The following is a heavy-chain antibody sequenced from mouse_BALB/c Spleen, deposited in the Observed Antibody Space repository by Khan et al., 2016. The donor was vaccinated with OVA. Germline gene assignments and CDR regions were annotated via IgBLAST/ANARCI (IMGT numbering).Heavy chain of an antibody. J-gene: IGHJ4*01. D-gene: IGHD1-2*01. CDR3: ASSYTTTASLYAMDY. V-gene: IGHV1S137*01. Sequence: QVQLQQSGAELVRPGVSVKISCKGSGYTFTDYTIHWMKQSHTKSQEWIGIISTYYGDAKYNQKFKDRATMTVDKSSNTAYMELARLTSDDSATYYCASSYTTTASLYAMDYWGQGTSVTVSS. CDR1: GYTFTDYT. CDR2: ISTYYGDA.